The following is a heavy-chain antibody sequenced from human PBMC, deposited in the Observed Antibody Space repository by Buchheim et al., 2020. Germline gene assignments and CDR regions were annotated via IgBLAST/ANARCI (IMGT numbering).Heavy chain of an antibody. V-gene: IGHV3-11*06. J-gene: IGHJ5*02. D-gene: IGHD6-13*01. CDR3: ARDKYSSSWYRQDWFDP. Sequence: QVQLVESGGGLVKPGGSLRLSCAASGFTFSDYYMSWIRQAPGKGLEWVSYISSSSSYTNYADSVKARFTISRDNAENSLYLQMNSLRAEDTAVYYCARDKYSSSWYRQDWFDPWGQGTL. CDR2: ISSSSSYT. CDR1: GFTFSDYY.